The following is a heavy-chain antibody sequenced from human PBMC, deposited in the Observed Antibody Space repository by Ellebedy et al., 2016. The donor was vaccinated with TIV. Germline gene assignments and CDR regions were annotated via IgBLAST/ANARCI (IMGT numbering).Heavy chain of an antibody. D-gene: IGHD6-19*01. CDR1: GFTFDSYA. J-gene: IGHJ4*02. CDR3: ARDLDKSSGWYGGAAY. V-gene: IGHV3-30-3*01. CDR2: ITHDGSSQ. Sequence: PGGSLRLSCVASGFTFDSYAMHWVRQAPGKGLEWVAVITHDGSSQYYADSVKGRFTVSRDNSMTTVYLEMNSLRAEDPALYYGARDLDKSSGWYGGAAYWGQGTQVPVSS.